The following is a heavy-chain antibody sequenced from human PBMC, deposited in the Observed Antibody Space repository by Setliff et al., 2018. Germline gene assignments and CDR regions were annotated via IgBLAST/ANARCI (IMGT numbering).Heavy chain of an antibody. Sequence: PSETLSLTCTVPGGSVSSASHYWGWIRQAPGKAMEWIGSVYYSGYTYYKPSLQSRVTMSVDTSKNQFSLKLTSVTAADTAVYYCARVDFTMIQGVIGHWGQGTLVTVSS. CDR1: GGSVSSASHY. V-gene: IGHV4-39*07. D-gene: IGHD3-10*01. CDR2: VYYSGYT. J-gene: IGHJ1*01. CDR3: ARVDFTMIQGVIGH.